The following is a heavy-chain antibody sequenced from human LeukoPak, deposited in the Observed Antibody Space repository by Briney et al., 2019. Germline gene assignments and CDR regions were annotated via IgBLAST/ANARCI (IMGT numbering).Heavy chain of an antibody. Sequence: GGSLRLFCAASGFTFSSYAMSWVRQAPGKGLEWVSAISGSGGSTYYADSVKGRFTISRDNSKNTLYLQMNSLRAEDTAVYYCAKGARSSGYPAKQYFDYWGQGTLVTVSS. V-gene: IGHV3-23*01. CDR2: ISGSGGST. D-gene: IGHD3-22*01. CDR1: GFTFSSYA. J-gene: IGHJ4*02. CDR3: AKGARSSGYPAKQYFDY.